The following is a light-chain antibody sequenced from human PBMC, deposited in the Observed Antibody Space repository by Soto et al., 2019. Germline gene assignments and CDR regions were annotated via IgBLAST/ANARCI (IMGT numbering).Light chain of an antibody. CDR3: AAWDSLSAWV. J-gene: IGLJ3*02. CDR1: SSNIGRNY. V-gene: IGLV1-47*01. CDR2: RNT. Sequence: QSVLTQPPSASGTPGQTVTISCSRSSSNIGRNYVYWYQQLPGTAPKLLIYRNTQRPSGVPDRFSGSKSGASASLAISGLRSEDEADYYCAAWDSLSAWVFGGGTKLTVL.